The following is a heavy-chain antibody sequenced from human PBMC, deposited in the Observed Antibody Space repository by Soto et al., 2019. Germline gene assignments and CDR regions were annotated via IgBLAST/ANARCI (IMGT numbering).Heavy chain of an antibody. CDR2: ISSSGSTI. J-gene: IGHJ4*02. Sequence: PGWSLRLSCASSVFTFISYEMNWVRQAPGKGLEWVSYISSSGSTIYYADSVKGRFTISRDNAKNSLYLQMNSLRAEDTAVYYCARGLGYYGSGSYYISPGYWGQGTLVTVSS. CDR1: VFTFISYE. V-gene: IGHV3-48*03. CDR3: ARGLGYYGSGSYYISPGY. D-gene: IGHD3-10*01.